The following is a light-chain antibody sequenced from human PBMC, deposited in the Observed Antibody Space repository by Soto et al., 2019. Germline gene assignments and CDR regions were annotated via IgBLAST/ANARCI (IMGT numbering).Light chain of an antibody. CDR3: NSYRSSHTV. CDR2: EVD. V-gene: IGLV2-14*01. Sequence: QSALTQPASVSGSPGQSITISCTGTTSDFGGDKYVSWYQQHPGKAPKLIIYEVDNRPSGVSNRFSAAKSGNTASLTISGLQAEDEADYYCNSYRSSHTVFGGGTKVTVL. CDR1: TSDFGGDKY. J-gene: IGLJ2*01.